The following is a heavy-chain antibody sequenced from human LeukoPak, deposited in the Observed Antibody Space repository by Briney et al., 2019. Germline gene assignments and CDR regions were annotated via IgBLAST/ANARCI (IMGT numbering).Heavy chain of an antibody. D-gene: IGHD6-19*01. CDR2: INPNSGGT. J-gene: IGHJ5*02. CDR1: GYTFTGYY. V-gene: IGHV1-2*02. CDR3: ARGWGSGWYRGWFDP. Sequence: GASVKVSCKASGYTFTGYYMHWVRQAPGQGLEWMGWINPNSGGTNYAQKFQGRVTMTRDTSISTAYMELSRLRSDDTAVYYCARGWGSGWYRGWFDPWGQGTLVTVSS.